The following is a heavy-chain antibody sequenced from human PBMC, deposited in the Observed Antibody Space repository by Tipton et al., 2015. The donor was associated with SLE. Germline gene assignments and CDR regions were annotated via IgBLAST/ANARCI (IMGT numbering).Heavy chain of an antibody. CDR1: GFTFRSYA. V-gene: IGHV3-23*03. CDR3: AREGSGTPDY. Sequence: GSLRLSCAASGFTFRSYAMNWVRQAPGKGLEGVSVSFGGGSSTYYADSVKGRFTISRDDSKNTLDLQMNSLRVEDTAVYYCAREGSGTPDYWGQGTLVTVSS. D-gene: IGHD1-26*01. J-gene: IGHJ4*02. CDR2: SFGGGSST.